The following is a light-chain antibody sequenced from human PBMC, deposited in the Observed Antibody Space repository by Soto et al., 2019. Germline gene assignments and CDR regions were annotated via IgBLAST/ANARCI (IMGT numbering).Light chain of an antibody. CDR2: EVN. J-gene: IGLJ1*01. Sequence: HSALAQPASVSGSPGQSITISCTGSTSDIGSAKYVSWYQQHPGKAPKVMIYEVNNRPSGVSNRFSGSKSGNTASLTISGLQAEDEADYYCSSHSSSSTDYVFGTGTKLTVL. V-gene: IGLV2-14*01. CDR3: SSHSSSSTDYV. CDR1: TSDIGSAKY.